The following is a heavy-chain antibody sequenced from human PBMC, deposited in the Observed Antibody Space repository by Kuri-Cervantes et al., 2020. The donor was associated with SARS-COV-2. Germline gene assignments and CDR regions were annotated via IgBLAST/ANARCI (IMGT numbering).Heavy chain of an antibody. CDR2: IWYDGSNK. D-gene: IGHD1-26*01. CDR3: ASEDSGSYFRGRGMFDP. Sequence: GESLKISCAASGFTFSSYGMHWVRQAPGKGPEWVAVIWYDGSNKYYADSVKGRFTISRDNAKNSLYLQMNSLRAEDTAVYYCASEDSGSYFRGRGMFDPWGQGTLVTVSS. V-gene: IGHV3-33*01. J-gene: IGHJ5*02. CDR1: GFTFSSYG.